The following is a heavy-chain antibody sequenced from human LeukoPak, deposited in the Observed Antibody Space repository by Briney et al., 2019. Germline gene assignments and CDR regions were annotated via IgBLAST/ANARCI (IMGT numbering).Heavy chain of an antibody. V-gene: IGHV4-59*01. J-gene: IGHJ5*02. Sequence: PSETLSLTCTVCGGSISSYYWSWIRQPPGKGLEWIGYIYYSGSTNYNPSLKSRVTISIDTSKNQFSLKLNSVTAADTAVYYCARGLGYSYGSVWFDPWGQGALVTVSS. CDR3: ARGLGYSYGSVWFDP. CDR2: IYYSGST. D-gene: IGHD5-18*01. CDR1: GGSISSYY.